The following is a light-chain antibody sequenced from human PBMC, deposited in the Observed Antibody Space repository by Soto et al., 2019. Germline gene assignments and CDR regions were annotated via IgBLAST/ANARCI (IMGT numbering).Light chain of an antibody. V-gene: IGKV3-20*01. CDR1: QNLGTLY. Sequence: EILLTQSRGTLSLSPGERVTLSCSASQNLGTLYLAWFQQKSGQAPRLLIYSASRRATGIPDRFTGSGSGTDFTLTINRVEPEDFAVYFCQQYAGSPRTFGQGTKVDIK. CDR2: SAS. CDR3: QQYAGSPRT. J-gene: IGKJ1*01.